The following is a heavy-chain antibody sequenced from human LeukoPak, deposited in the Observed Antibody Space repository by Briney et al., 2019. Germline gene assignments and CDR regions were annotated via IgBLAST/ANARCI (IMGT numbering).Heavy chain of an antibody. CDR3: AKGYRCSSTNCRGWYFDY. Sequence: GGSLRLSCAASGFTFRSYGMHWVRQAPGKGLEWVAVIWYDGSNTNYTDSVRGRFTISRDNSKDTLYLQMNSLKAEDTAVYYCAKGYRCSSTNCRGWYFDYWGQGTLVTVSS. J-gene: IGHJ4*02. CDR2: IWYDGSNT. V-gene: IGHV3-33*06. CDR1: GFTFRSYG. D-gene: IGHD2-2*01.